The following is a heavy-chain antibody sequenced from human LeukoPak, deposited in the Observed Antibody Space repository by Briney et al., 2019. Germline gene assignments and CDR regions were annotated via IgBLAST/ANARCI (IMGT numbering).Heavy chain of an antibody. D-gene: IGHD3-10*01. CDR1: GYTFTGYY. CDR3: TALYYGSGSYDAFDI. Sequence: GASVKVSCKASGYTFTGYYIHWVRQAPGQGLEWMGWINPNSGGTNYAQKFQGRVTMTRDTSISTAYMELSRLRSDDTAVYYCTALYYGSGSYDAFDIWGQGTMVTVSS. J-gene: IGHJ3*02. CDR2: INPNSGGT. V-gene: IGHV1-2*02.